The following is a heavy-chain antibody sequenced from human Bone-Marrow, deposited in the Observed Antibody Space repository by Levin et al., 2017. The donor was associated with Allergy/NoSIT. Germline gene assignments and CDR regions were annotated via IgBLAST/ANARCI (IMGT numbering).Heavy chain of an antibody. CDR3: ARGFCSGGTCDRGY. CDR2: IKPDGNVK. D-gene: IGHD2-15*01. CDR1: GFTFSSYY. V-gene: IGHV3-7*01. Sequence: GGSLRLSCAASGFTFSSYYMNWVRQAPGKGLEWVANIKPDGNVKNYADSVKGRFTISRDNAKSSLYLQMNSLRAGDTAVYYCARGFCSGGTCDRGYWGQGTLVAVSS. J-gene: IGHJ4*02.